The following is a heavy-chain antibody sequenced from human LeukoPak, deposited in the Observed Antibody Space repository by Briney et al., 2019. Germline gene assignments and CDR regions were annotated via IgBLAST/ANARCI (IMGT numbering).Heavy chain of an antibody. J-gene: IGHJ5*02. Sequence: SETLSLTCTVSGGSISSYYWSWIRQPAGKGLEWIGRIYTSGSTNYNPSLKSRVTMSVDTSKNQFSLKLSSVTAADTAVYYCARELTTVTTRVRFDPWGQGTLVTGSS. V-gene: IGHV4-4*07. CDR2: IYTSGST. D-gene: IGHD4-17*01. CDR3: ARELTTVTTRVRFDP. CDR1: GGSISSYY.